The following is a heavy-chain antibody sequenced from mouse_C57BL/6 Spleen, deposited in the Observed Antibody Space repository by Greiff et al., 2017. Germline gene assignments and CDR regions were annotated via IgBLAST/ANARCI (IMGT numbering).Heavy chain of an antibody. CDR3: ARHDYGSSYVPWFAY. J-gene: IGHJ3*01. V-gene: IGHV5-6*01. CDR2: ISSGGSYT. CDR1: GFTFSSYG. D-gene: IGHD1-1*01. Sequence: EVQLVESGGDLVKPGGSLKLSCAASGFTFSSYGMSWVRQTPDKRLEWVATISSGGSYTYYPDSVKGRFTISRDNAKNTLYLQMSSLKSEDTAMYYCARHDYGSSYVPWFAYWGQGTLVTVSA.